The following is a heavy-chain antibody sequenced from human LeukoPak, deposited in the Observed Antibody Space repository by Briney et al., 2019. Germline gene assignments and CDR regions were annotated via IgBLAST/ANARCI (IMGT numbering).Heavy chain of an antibody. CDR3: AKVTQAWGAIDGVY. Sequence: GGSLRLSCAASGFTFSSYAMSWVRQAPGKGLEWVSAISGSGGSTYYADSVKGRFTISRDNSKNTLYLQMNSLRAEDTAVYYCAKVTQAWGAIDGVYWGQGTLVTVSS. CDR2: ISGSGGST. D-gene: IGHD1-26*01. J-gene: IGHJ4*02. V-gene: IGHV3-23*01. CDR1: GFTFSSYA.